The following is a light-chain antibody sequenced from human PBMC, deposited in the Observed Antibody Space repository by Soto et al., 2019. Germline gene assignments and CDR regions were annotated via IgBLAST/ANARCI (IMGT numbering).Light chain of an antibody. CDR2: AAS. V-gene: IGKV3-20*01. CDR1: QSVSTNS. Sequence: EIVLTQSPDTLSLSPGERATLSYRASQSVSTNSLAWYQQKPGQAPRPLIYAASSRATGTPDRFSGSGSGTEFTLIISRLEPEDFAVYYCQQYGSSVLTFGGGTKVEIK. J-gene: IGKJ4*01. CDR3: QQYGSSVLT.